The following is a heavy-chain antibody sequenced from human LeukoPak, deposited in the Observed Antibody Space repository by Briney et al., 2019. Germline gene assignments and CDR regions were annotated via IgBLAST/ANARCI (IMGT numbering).Heavy chain of an antibody. Sequence: GGSLRLSCAASGFTFSSYAMHWVRQAPGKRLEWVAVISYDGSNKYYADSVKGRFTISRDNSKNTLYLQMNSLRAEDTAVYYCARDQHYYDSSGYYPYYYYGMDVWGQGTTVTVSS. CDR2: ISYDGSNK. J-gene: IGHJ6*02. CDR3: ARDQHYYDSSGYYPYYYYGMDV. D-gene: IGHD3-22*01. V-gene: IGHV3-30-3*01. CDR1: GFTFSSYA.